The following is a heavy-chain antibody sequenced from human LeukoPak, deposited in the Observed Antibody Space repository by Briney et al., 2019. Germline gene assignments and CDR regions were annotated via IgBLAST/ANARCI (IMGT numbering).Heavy chain of an antibody. D-gene: IGHD1-1*01. J-gene: IGHJ4*02. CDR2: ISGTGSRT. V-gene: IGHV3-23*01. CDR1: GFTFSDYT. Sequence: GGSLRLSCAASGFTFSDYTMSWVRRAPGKGLEWVSAISGTGSRTYYADSVQGRFSISRDNSKSTLFFQMNSLRAEDTAMYYCAKAPPYKKYFDYWGQGTLVTVSS. CDR3: AKAPPYKKYFDY.